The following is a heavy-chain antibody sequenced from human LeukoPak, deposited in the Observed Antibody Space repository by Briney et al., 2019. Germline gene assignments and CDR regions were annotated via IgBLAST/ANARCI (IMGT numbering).Heavy chain of an antibody. D-gene: IGHD6-13*01. V-gene: IGHV3-15*01. CDR3: TTILLYSSSWYFDY. Sequence: GGSLRLSCAASGFTFTNAWMSWVRQAPGEGLEWVGRIKSKTDGGTTDYAAPVKGTFTISRDDSKNTLYLQMNSLKTEDTAVYYCTTILLYSSSWYFDYWGQGTLVTVSS. J-gene: IGHJ4*02. CDR2: IKSKTDGGTT. CDR1: GFTFTNAW.